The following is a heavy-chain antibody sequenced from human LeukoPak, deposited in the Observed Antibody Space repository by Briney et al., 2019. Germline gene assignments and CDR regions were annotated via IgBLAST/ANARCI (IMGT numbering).Heavy chain of an antibody. V-gene: IGHV3-7*01. Sequence: TGGSLRLSCAASGFTFSSYWMSWVRQAPGKGLEWVANIKQDGGEKYYVDSVKGRFTISRDNAKNSLYLQMNSLRAEDTAVYYCAREGGVAAADPEYFQHWGQGTLVTVSS. CDR3: AREGGVAAADPEYFQH. J-gene: IGHJ1*01. CDR1: GFTFSSYW. D-gene: IGHD6-13*01. CDR2: IKQDGGEK.